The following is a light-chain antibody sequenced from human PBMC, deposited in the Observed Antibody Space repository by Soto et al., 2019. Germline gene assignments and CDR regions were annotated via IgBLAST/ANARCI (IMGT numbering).Light chain of an antibody. V-gene: IGKV3-20*01. CDR2: GAS. J-gene: IGKJ1*01. CDR1: QSVSSN. CDR3: QQYGSSPWT. Sequence: EIVMTQSPATLSVSPGERATLSCRASQSVSSNLAWYQQKPGQAPRLLIYGASTRATGIPDRFSGSGFGTDFTLTIIRLEPEDFAVYYCQQYGSSPWTFGQGTKVDIK.